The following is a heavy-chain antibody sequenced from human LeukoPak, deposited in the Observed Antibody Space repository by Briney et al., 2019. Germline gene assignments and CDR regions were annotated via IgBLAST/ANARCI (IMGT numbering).Heavy chain of an antibody. CDR2: ISYDGSNK. J-gene: IGHJ4*02. Sequence: GGSLRLSCAAAGFAFSSHAMSWVRQAPGKGLEWVAVISYDGSNKYYADSVKGRFTISRDNSKNTLYLQMNSLRAEDTAVYYCARGSTLRYFDYWGQGTLVTVSS. CDR3: ARGSTLRYFDY. D-gene: IGHD3-9*01. V-gene: IGHV3-30-3*01. CDR1: GFAFSSHA.